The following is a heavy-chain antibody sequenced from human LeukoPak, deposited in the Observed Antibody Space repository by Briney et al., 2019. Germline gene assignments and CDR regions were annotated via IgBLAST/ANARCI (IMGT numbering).Heavy chain of an antibody. Sequence: PSETLSLTCTVSGGSISSSSYYWGWIRQPPGKGLEWIGSIHYSGSTYCNPSLKSRVTISVDTSKNQFSLKLSSVTAADTAVYYCASGTGGGNPFDYWGQGTLVTVSS. CDR2: IHYSGST. CDR1: GGSISSSSYY. J-gene: IGHJ4*02. V-gene: IGHV4-39*07. CDR3: ASGTGGGNPFDY. D-gene: IGHD4-23*01.